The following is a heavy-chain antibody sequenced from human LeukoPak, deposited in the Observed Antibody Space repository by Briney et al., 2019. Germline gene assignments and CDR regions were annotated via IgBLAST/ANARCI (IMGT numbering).Heavy chain of an antibody. CDR1: GGSFSGYY. CDR2: INHSGST. Sequence: PSETLCLTCAVYGGSFSGYYWSWIRQPPGKGLEWIGEINHSGSTNYNPSLKSRVTISVDTSKNQFSLKPGSVTAADTAVYYCARAARYSSNWFDPWGQGTLVTVSS. J-gene: IGHJ5*02. D-gene: IGHD4-11*01. CDR3: ARAARYSSNWFDP. V-gene: IGHV4-34*01.